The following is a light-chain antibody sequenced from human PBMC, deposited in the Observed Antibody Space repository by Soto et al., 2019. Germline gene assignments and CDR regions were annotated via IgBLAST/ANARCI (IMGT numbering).Light chain of an antibody. CDR3: QQYNTWPPLT. J-gene: IGKJ4*01. CDR2: GAS. Sequence: EIVMTQSPATLSVSPGERATLSCRASQSISSNVAWYQHKPGQAPRLLIHGASTRATGIPARFSGSGSGTEFTLTLSGLQSEDFAVYYCQQYNTWPPLTFGGGTKVEIK. CDR1: QSISSN. V-gene: IGKV3-15*01.